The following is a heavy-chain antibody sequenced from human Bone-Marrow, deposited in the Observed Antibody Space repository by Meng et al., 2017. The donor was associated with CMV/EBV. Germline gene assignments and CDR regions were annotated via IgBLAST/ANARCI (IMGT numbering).Heavy chain of an antibody. Sequence: SETLSLTCAVYGGSFSGYYWSWIRQPPGKGLEWIGYIYYSGSTYYNPSLKSRVTISVDTSKNQFSLKLSSVTAADTAVYYCAREGNSSSSGLVYWGQGTRVTGSS. CDR3: AREGNSSSSGLVY. D-gene: IGHD6-6*01. CDR2: IYYSGST. V-gene: IGHV4-30-4*08. CDR1: GGSFSGYY. J-gene: IGHJ4*02.